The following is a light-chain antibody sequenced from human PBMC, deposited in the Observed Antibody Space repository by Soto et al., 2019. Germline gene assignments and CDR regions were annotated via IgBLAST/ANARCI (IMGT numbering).Light chain of an antibody. Sequence: VLNQPPSASGTPGQRVTISCSGSSSNIGSNTVNWYQQLPGTAPKLLIYSNNQRPSGVPDRFSGSKSGTSASLAISGLQSEDEADYYCAAWDDSLNGYVFGTGTKVTVL. CDR1: SSNIGSNT. J-gene: IGLJ1*01. V-gene: IGLV1-44*01. CDR3: AAWDDSLNGYV. CDR2: SNN.